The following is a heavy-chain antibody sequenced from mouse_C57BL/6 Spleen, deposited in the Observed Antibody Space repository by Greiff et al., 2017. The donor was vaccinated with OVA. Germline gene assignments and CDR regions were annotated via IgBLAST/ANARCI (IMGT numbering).Heavy chain of an antibody. V-gene: IGHV3-6*01. D-gene: IGHD3-2*02. CDR3: ARSAQATEDY. Sequence: EVQLQESGPGLVKPSQSLSLTCSATGYSFTGGYYWNWIRQFPGNKLEWMGYISYDGSNNYNPSLKNRISITRDTSKNQFFLKLNSVTTEDTATYYCARSAQATEDYWGQGTSVTVSS. CDR1: GYSFTGGYY. CDR2: ISYDGSN. J-gene: IGHJ4*01.